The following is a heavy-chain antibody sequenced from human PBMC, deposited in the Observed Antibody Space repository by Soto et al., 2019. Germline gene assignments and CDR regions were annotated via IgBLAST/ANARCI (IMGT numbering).Heavy chain of an antibody. D-gene: IGHD3-10*01. Sequence: GGSLRLSCAASGFSLSSYAMTWVRQAPGKGLEWVSAVSANGQGIYYADSVRGRFTISRDNSKNTVFLHMDSLSAEDTAVYYCAKDRHYPRDYFHYWGQGTLVTVSS. CDR2: VSANGQGI. CDR1: GFSLSSYA. V-gene: IGHV3-23*01. CDR3: AKDRHYPRDYFHY. J-gene: IGHJ4*02.